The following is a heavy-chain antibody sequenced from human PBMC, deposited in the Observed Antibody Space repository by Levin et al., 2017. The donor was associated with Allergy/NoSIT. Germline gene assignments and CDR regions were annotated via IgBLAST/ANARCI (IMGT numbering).Heavy chain of an antibody. CDR3: ARALRGPKERDWFDP. D-gene: IGHD3-10*01. V-gene: IGHV3-30*04. J-gene: IGHJ5*02. Sequence: AGGSLRLSCAASGFTFSSYAMHWVRQAPGKGLEWVAVISYDGSNKYYADSVKGRFTISRDNSKNTLYLQMNSLRAEDTAVYYCARALRGPKERDWFDPWGQGTLVTVSS. CDR2: ISYDGSNK. CDR1: GFTFSSYA.